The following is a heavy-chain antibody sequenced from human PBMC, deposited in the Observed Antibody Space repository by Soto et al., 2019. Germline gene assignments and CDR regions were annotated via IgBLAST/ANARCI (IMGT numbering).Heavy chain of an antibody. CDR2: IYYSGST. CDR3: ARHVRDSSRYYYYYGMDV. D-gene: IGHD3-10*02. CDR1: GGSISSSSYY. Sequence: PSETLSVTCTVSGGSISSSSYYWGWIRQPPGKGLEWIGSIYYSGSTYYNPSLKSRVTISVDTSKNQFSLKLSSVTAADTAVYYCARHVRDSSRYYYYYGMDVWGQGTTVTVSS. J-gene: IGHJ6*02. V-gene: IGHV4-39*01.